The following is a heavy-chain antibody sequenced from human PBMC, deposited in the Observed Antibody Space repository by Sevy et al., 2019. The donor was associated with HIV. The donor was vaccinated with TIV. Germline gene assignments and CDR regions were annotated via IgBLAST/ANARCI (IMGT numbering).Heavy chain of an antibody. CDR1: GGSISSYF. CDR3: ASDSTTRPRVLDY. D-gene: IGHD1-1*01. CDR2: IYFTGNT. J-gene: IGHJ4*02. Sequence: SETLSLTCSVSGGSISSYFWTWVRQSPGKGLEWIGNIYFTGNTDYSPSLKSRVTLSLDTSESQFSLTLKSVTAADTAIYFCASDSTTRPRVLDYWGQGTLVTVSS. V-gene: IGHV4-59*01.